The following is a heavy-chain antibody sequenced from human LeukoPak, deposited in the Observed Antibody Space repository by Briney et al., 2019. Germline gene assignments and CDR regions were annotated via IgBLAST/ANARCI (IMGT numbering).Heavy chain of an antibody. D-gene: IGHD6-19*01. CDR3: ARERFHGSVWFDP. Sequence: PGRSLRLSCAASGFTFSSYAMHWVRQAPGKGLEWVAVISYDGSNKYYADSVKGRFTISRDNSKNTLYLQMNSLRAEDTAVYYCARERFHGSVWFDPWGQGTLVIVSS. CDR2: ISYDGSNK. V-gene: IGHV3-30-3*01. J-gene: IGHJ5*02. CDR1: GFTFSSYA.